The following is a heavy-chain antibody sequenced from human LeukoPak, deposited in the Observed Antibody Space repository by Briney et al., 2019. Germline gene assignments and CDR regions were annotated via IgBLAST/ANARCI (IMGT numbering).Heavy chain of an antibody. Sequence: SVKVSCKASGFTFTSSAVQWVRQARGQRLEWIGWIVVGSGNTNYAQKFQERVTITRDMSTSTAYMELSSLRSKDTAVYYCAAGSSSGWYNFDYWGQGTLVTVSS. V-gene: IGHV1-58*01. D-gene: IGHD6-19*01. CDR3: AAGSSSGWYNFDY. CDR2: IVVGSGNT. CDR1: GFTFTSSA. J-gene: IGHJ4*02.